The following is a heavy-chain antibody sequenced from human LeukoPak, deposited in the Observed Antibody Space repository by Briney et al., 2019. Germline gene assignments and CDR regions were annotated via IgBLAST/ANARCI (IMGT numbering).Heavy chain of an antibody. Sequence: GGSLRLSCAASGFTFSSYGMHWVRQAPGKGLEWVSAISGSGGSTYYADSVKGRFTISRDNSKNTLYLQMNSLRAEDTAVYYCAKDATYSSGWYDYWGQGTLVTVSS. D-gene: IGHD6-19*01. J-gene: IGHJ4*02. CDR2: ISGSGGST. CDR3: AKDATYSSGWYDY. CDR1: GFTFSSYG. V-gene: IGHV3-23*01.